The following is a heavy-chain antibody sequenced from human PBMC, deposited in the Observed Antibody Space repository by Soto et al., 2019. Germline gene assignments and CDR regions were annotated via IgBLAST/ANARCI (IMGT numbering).Heavy chain of an antibody. CDR3: ARHNHCSSTSCYTFWFDP. J-gene: IGHJ5*02. V-gene: IGHV4-59*08. CDR2: IYYSGST. D-gene: IGHD2-2*02. Sequence: QVQLQESGPGLVKPSETLSLTCTVSGGSISSYYWSWIRQPPGKGLEWIGYIYYSGSTNYNPSLTSRVLISVDTSKNQFSLKLSSVTAADTAVYYCARHNHCSSTSCYTFWFDPWGQGTLVTVSS. CDR1: GGSISSYY.